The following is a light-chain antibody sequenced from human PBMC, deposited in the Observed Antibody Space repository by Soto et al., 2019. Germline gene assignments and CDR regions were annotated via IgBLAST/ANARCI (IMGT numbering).Light chain of an antibody. V-gene: IGLV1-44*01. Sequence: QSVLPQPPSASGTAGQRVTISCSGSSSNIGSKTVNWYQQLPGTAPKVVIYSNNQRPSGVPDRFSGSKSGTSASLAISGSQSEDEADYYCAVWDDSLNGWVFGGGTKVTVL. CDR1: SSNIGSKT. CDR3: AVWDDSLNGWV. J-gene: IGLJ3*02. CDR2: SNN.